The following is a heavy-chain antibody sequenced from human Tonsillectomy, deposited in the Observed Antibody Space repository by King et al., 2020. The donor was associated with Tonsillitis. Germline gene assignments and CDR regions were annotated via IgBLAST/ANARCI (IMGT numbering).Heavy chain of an antibody. CDR2: INWNSDFI. J-gene: IGHJ4*02. D-gene: IGHD3-10*01. CDR1: GFTFDDYA. CDR3: TKVGDDETECEY. V-gene: IGHV3-9*01. Sequence: VQLVESGGGSAQPGRSLRLSCAVSGFTFDDYAMHWVRQPPGKGLEWVSGINWNSDFIQYADSVKGRFTISRDNAKNFLYLQMNSLRVEDTALYYCTKVGDDETECEYWGQGPLVTVS.